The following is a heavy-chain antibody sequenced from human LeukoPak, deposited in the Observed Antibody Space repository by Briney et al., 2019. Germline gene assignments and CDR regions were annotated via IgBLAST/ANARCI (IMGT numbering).Heavy chain of an antibody. V-gene: IGHV3-21*01. CDR3: ARHPPRVRYYYGMDV. Sequence: GASLRLSCAASGFTFRSYSMNWVRQAPGKGLEWVSSINSDSNYIYYADSVQGRFTISRDNAKNSLYLQMNSLRAEDTAVYYCARHPPRVRYYYGMDVWGQGTTVTVSS. CDR2: INSDSNYI. D-gene: IGHD3-10*01. J-gene: IGHJ6*02. CDR1: GFTFRSYS.